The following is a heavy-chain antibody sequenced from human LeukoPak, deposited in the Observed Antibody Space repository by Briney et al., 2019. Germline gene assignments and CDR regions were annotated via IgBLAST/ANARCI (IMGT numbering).Heavy chain of an antibody. Sequence: PSETLSLTRTVSGGSISSGDYYWSWIRQPPGKGLEWIGYIYYSGSTYYNPSLKSRVTISVDTSKNQFSLKLSSVTAADTAVYYCASSPYDFWSGYYFWFDPWGQGTLVTVSS. CDR1: GGSISSGDYY. CDR2: IYYSGST. D-gene: IGHD3-3*01. CDR3: ASSPYDFWSGYYFWFDP. V-gene: IGHV4-30-4*01. J-gene: IGHJ5*02.